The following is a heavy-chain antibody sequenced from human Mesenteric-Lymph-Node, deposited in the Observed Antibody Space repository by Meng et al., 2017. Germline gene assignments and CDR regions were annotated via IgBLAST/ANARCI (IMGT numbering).Heavy chain of an antibody. Sequence: QVQLVQTGSEWKKAGGTVKVSCKASGYTFTSFAINWVRQAPGQGLEWVGRINTNTGNPAYAQGFTGRFVFSLDTSVSTAYLQISSLKAEDTAVYCCARESPFDPWGQGTLVTVSS. CDR1: GYTFTSFA. CDR2: INTNTGNP. J-gene: IGHJ5*02. V-gene: IGHV7-4-1*02. CDR3: ARESPFDP.